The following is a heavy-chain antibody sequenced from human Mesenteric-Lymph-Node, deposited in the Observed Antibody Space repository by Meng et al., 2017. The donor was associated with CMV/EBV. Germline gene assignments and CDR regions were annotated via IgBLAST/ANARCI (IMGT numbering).Heavy chain of an antibody. CDR3: ARDHWYFDL. CDR1: GGSISSYY. J-gene: IGHJ2*01. V-gene: IGHV4-59*01. Sequence: GSLRLSCAVSGGSISSYYWSWIRQSPGKGLEWIGYIYNSGSSNYNPSLKSRVTISVDTSKNQFSLKLSSVTAADTAVYYCARDHWYFDLWGRGTLVTVSS. CDR2: IYNSGSS.